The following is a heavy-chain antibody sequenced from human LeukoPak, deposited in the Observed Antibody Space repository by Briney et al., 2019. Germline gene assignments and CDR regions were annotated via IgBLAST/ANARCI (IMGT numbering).Heavy chain of an antibody. CDR2: IFPDDSDT. CDR3: ARRPSSWVDALDN. J-gene: IGHJ3*02. CDR1: GYRFTNYC. Sequence: GESLTISCKGSGYRFTNYCIGWVRHMPGQGMEWMGMIFPDDSDTRYSPSSQGQVTTSADKSISTAYLQWSSLMASDTAMYYCARRPSSWVDALDNWGQGTMVTVSS. D-gene: IGHD6-13*01. V-gene: IGHV5-51*01.